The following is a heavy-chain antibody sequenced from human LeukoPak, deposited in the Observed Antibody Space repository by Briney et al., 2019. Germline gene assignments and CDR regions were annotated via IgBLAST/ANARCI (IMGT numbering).Heavy chain of an antibody. V-gene: IGHV1-24*01. CDR2: FDPEDGET. J-gene: IGHJ5*02. CDR1: GYTLTELS. D-gene: IGHD3-3*01. Sequence: ASVKVSCKVSGYTLTELSMHWVRQAPGKGLEWMGGFDPEDGETIYAQKFQGRVTMTEDTSTDTAYMELSSLRSEDTAVYYCATRGKKYYDFWSGSFRDWLDPWGQGTLVTVSS. CDR3: ATRGKKYYDFWSGSFRDWLDP.